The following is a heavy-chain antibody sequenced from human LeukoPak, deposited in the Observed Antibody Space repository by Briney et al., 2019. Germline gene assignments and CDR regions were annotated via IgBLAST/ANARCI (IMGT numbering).Heavy chain of an antibody. Sequence: PSETLSLTCAVYGGSFSDYSWTWIRQSPGKGLELIGEVNSSGDTNYSPSLRGRVTISVDTSKNQFFLRLTSVTAADTAVYYCARHNYGGRRFGDYWGQGTPVTVSS. CDR1: GGSFSDYS. V-gene: IGHV4-34*01. J-gene: IGHJ4*02. D-gene: IGHD3-3*01. CDR3: ARHNYGGRRFGDY. CDR2: VNSSGDT.